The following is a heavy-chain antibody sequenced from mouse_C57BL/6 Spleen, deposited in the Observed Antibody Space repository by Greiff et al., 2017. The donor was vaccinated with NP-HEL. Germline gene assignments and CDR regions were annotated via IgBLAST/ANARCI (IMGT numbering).Heavy chain of an antibody. Sequence: EVQLQQSGPELVKPGASVKISCKASGYTFTDYYMNWVKQSHGKSLEWIGDINPNNGGTSYNQKFKGKATLTVDKPSSTAYMDLRSLTSEDSAVYYCARRLRSHFDYWGQGTTRTVSS. CDR3: ARRLRSHFDY. J-gene: IGHJ2*01. V-gene: IGHV1-26*01. D-gene: IGHD1-1*01. CDR1: GYTFTDYY. CDR2: INPNNGGT.